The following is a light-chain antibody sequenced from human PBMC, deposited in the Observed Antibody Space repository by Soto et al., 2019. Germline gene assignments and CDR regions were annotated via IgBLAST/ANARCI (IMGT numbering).Light chain of an antibody. CDR3: QQAASFTIT. CDR1: QSISTY. Sequence: DIQMAQSLSTLSASVGDRVTPTCRASQSISTYLAWYQQKPGKDPKLLIYDASSSQSGVPSRFSGSGSGTDFNLTINRLQTEDFATYYCQQAASFTITFGQGTRLEIK. V-gene: IGKV1-12*01. CDR2: DAS. J-gene: IGKJ5*01.